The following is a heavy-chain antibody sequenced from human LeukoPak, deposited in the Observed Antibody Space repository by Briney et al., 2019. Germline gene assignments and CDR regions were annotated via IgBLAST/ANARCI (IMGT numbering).Heavy chain of an antibody. CDR2: ISAYNGNT. V-gene: IGHV1-18*01. Sequence: ASVKVSCKASGYTFTSYGISWVRQAPGQGLEWMGWISAYNGNTNYAQKLQGRVTMTTDTSTSTAYMELRSLRSDDTAVYYCARVWGGYCTNGVCYIRAFDIWGQGTMVTVSS. CDR1: GYTFTSYG. D-gene: IGHD2-8*01. CDR3: ARVWGGYCTNGVCYIRAFDI. J-gene: IGHJ3*02.